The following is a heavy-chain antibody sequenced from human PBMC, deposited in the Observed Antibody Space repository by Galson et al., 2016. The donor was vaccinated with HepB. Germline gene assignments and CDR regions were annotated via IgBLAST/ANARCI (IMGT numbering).Heavy chain of an antibody. Sequence: CAISGDSVSSNSAAWNWIRQSPSRGLEWLGRTYYRSKWYNDYAVSVKSRIKINPDTSKNQFSLQLSSLTSEDTAVDSCARSSRSSSDVQYFAPARAWGQGTLVTVSS. V-gene: IGHV6-1*01. J-gene: IGHJ4*02. D-gene: IGHD6-13*01. CDR2: TYYRSKWYN. CDR3: ARSSRSSSDVQYFAPARA. CDR1: GDSVSSNSAA.